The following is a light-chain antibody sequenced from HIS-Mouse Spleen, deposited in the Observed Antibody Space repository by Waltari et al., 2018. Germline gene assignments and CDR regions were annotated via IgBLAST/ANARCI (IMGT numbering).Light chain of an antibody. J-gene: IGLJ2*01. Sequence: SYELTPPPSVSVSPGQTARITCSGDALPTKQAYWHQQKSGQAPVLVIYEDSKRPSGLPERFSGSSSGTMATLTISGAQVEDEADYYCYSTDSSGNHSVFGGGTKLTVL. CDR1: ALPTKQ. V-gene: IGLV3-10*01. CDR2: EDS. CDR3: YSTDSSGNHSV.